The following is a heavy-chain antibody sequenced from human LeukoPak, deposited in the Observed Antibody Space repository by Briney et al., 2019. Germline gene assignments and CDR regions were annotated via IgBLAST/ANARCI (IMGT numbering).Heavy chain of an antibody. CDR3: AKGGQQLATPLLGYYYMDV. CDR2: ISGSGGST. CDR1: GFTFSSYA. D-gene: IGHD6-13*01. J-gene: IGHJ6*03. Sequence: GGSLRLSCAASGFTFSSYAMSWVRQAPGKGLEWVSAISGSGGSTYYADSVKGRFTISRDNSKNTLYLQMNSLRAEDTAVYYCAKGGQQLATPLLGYYYMDVWGKGTTVTVSS. V-gene: IGHV3-23*01.